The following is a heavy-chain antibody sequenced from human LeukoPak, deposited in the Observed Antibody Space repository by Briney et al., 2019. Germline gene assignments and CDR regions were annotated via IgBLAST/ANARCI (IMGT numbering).Heavy chain of an antibody. Sequence: PGRSLRLSCTASGFTFGDYAMSWVRQAPGKGLEGVGFIRSKAYGGTTEYAASVKGRFTISRDDSKSIAYLQMNSLKTEDTAVYYCTRRGRGLYYYDSSGYQDWGQGTLVTVSS. CDR2: IRSKAYGGTT. CDR3: TRRGRGLYYYDSSGYQD. V-gene: IGHV3-49*04. D-gene: IGHD3-22*01. J-gene: IGHJ4*02. CDR1: GFTFGDYA.